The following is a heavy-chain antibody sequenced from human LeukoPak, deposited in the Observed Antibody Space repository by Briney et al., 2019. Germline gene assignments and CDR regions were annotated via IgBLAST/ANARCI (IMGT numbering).Heavy chain of an antibody. CDR3: ARGGQLGIDY. CDR2: IYTSGST. Sequence: KPSETLSLTCTVSGGSISSGSYYWSWIRQPAGKGLEWIGRIYTSGSTNYNPSLKSRVTISVDTSKNQFSLKLSSVTAADTAVYYCARGGQLGIDYWGQGTLVTVSS. J-gene: IGHJ4*02. D-gene: IGHD7-27*01. CDR1: GGSISSGSYY. V-gene: IGHV4-61*02.